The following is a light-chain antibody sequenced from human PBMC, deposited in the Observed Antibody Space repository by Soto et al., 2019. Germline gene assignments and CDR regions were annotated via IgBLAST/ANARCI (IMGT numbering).Light chain of an antibody. CDR1: QSISSW. J-gene: IGKJ1*01. CDR3: QLYNSYSWT. Sequence: DIQMNQSPYTLSASVGDRVTITIRASQSISSWLAWYQQKPGKAPKLRIYDASSLESGVPSRFSGSVSGTEFTLTISSLQPDDFSTYYCQLYNSYSWTFGQGTKVEIK. V-gene: IGKV1-5*01. CDR2: DAS.